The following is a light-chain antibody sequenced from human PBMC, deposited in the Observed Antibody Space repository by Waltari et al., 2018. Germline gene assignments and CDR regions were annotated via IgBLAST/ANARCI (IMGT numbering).Light chain of an antibody. J-gene: IGKJ1*01. CDR3: QQHYSTPRT. V-gene: IGKV4-1*01. CDR2: WAS. Sequence: DIVMTQSPDSLAVSLGERATINCKSSQNILYSSNNKNYLAWYQLKPGQAPKLLFYWASTRESGVPDRFSGSGSGIEFTLTINSLQAEDVAVYYCQQHYSTPRTFGQGTKVEIK. CDR1: QNILYSSNNKNY.